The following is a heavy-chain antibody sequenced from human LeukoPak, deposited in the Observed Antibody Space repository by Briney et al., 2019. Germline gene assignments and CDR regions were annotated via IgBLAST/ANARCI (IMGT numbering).Heavy chain of an antibody. J-gene: IGHJ4*02. CDR2: ISYSGGT. CDR1: GGSISSSSYY. D-gene: IGHD6-6*01. V-gene: IGHV4-39*01. CDR3: ARHPVVSIAARYFDY. Sequence: SETLSLTCTVSGGSISSSSYYWGWIRQPPGRGLGWMGSISYSGGTYSNPSFKGRVTISIDTPKDQFHLRRSSVTAADTAVYSCARHPVVSIAARYFDYWGQGTLVTVSS.